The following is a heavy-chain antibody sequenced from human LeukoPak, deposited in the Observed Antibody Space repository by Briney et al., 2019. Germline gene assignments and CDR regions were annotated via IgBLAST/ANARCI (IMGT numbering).Heavy chain of an antibody. J-gene: IGHJ6*02. D-gene: IGHD6-19*01. CDR2: IIPILGIA. CDR3: ARGHNSPSSGPTHGMDV. CDR1: GGTFSSYA. Sequence: ASVKVSCKASGGTFSSYAISWVRQAPGQGLEWMGRIIPILGIANYAQKFQGRVTITADKSTSTAYMELSSLRSEDTAVYYCARGHNSPSSGPTHGMDVWGQGTTVTVSS. V-gene: IGHV1-69*04.